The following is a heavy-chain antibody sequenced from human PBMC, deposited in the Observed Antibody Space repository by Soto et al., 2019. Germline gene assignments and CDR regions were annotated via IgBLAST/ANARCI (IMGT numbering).Heavy chain of an antibody. CDR1: GFTFSDYY. CDR3: ARKYSGSYVDY. Sequence: GGSLRLSCAASGFTFSDYYMSWIRQAPGKGLEWVSYISSSSSYTNYADSVKGRFTISRDNAKNSLYLQMNSLRAEDTAVYYCARKYSGSYVDYWGQGTLVTVSS. V-gene: IGHV3-11*06. D-gene: IGHD1-26*01. J-gene: IGHJ4*02. CDR2: ISSSSSYT.